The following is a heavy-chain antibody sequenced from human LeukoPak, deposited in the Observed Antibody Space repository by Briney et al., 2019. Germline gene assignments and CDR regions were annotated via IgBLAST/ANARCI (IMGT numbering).Heavy chain of an antibody. J-gene: IGHJ4*02. D-gene: IGHD5-18*01. CDR1: GFTLSNYW. CDR2: IDQYGRAK. Sequence: GGSLRLSCAASGFTLSNYWMSLVRQAPGKRLEWVASIDQYGRAKYYVDSVRGRFTFSRDNTKNSLHLQMNSLRAEDTAVYYCARADSYGSILDYWGQGTRVIDAS. CDR3: ARADSYGSILDY. V-gene: IGHV3-7*04.